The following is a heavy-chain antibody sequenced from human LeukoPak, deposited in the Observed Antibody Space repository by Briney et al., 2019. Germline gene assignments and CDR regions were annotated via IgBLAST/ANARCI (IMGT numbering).Heavy chain of an antibody. CDR1: GFTFSNYW. J-gene: IGHJ5*02. CDR2: INSDGINT. D-gene: IGHD3-22*01. Sequence: GGSLRLSCAASGFTFSNYWMHWVRQAPGKGPVWVSRINSDGINTSYADSVKGRFTISRDNAKNTLNLQMNSLRAEDTAVYYCARDLGQYYDTSDNWFDPWGQGTLVTVSS. V-gene: IGHV3-74*01. CDR3: ARDLGQYYDTSDNWFDP.